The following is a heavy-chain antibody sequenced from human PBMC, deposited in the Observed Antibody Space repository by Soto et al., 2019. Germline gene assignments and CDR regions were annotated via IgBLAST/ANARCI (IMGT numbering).Heavy chain of an antibody. V-gene: IGHV3-53*01. CDR3: TRKVAAAGYFDY. CDR2: IYSGGST. D-gene: IGHD6-13*01. Sequence: GGSLRLSCAASGFTVSSNYMSWVRQAPGKGLEWVSVIYSGGSTYYANSVKGRFTISRDNSKNTLYLQMNSVRAEDTGVYYCTRKVAAAGYFDYWGQGTLVTVSS. J-gene: IGHJ4*02. CDR1: GFTVSSNY.